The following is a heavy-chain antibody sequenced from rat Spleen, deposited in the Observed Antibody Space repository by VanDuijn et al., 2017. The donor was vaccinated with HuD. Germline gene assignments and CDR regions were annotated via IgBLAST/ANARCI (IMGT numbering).Heavy chain of an antibody. CDR2: INTGGGNT. Sequence: EVQLVESGGGLVQPGRSLKLSCAASGFIFSDYVMAWVRQTPTKGLEWVASINTGGGNTYYRGSVKGRFTISRNNAKNTQYLQMDSLRSEDTATYYCARHNSGYGYFDYWGQGVMVTVSS. D-gene: IGHD4-3*01. CDR3: ARHNSGYGYFDY. J-gene: IGHJ2*01. V-gene: IGHV5S14*01. CDR1: GFIFSDYV.